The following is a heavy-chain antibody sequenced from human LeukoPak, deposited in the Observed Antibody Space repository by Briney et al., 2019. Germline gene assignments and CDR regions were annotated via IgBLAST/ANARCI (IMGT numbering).Heavy chain of an antibody. D-gene: IGHD1-1*01. Sequence: PGGSLRLSCAASGFTFSSYGMHWVRQAPGKGLEWVAVISYDGTNKNHADSVKGRFTISRDNSKNTLYLQMNSLRAEDTAVYYCARGHSGGDYWGQGTLVTVSS. J-gene: IGHJ4*02. CDR3: ARGHSGGDY. CDR1: GFTFSSYG. V-gene: IGHV3-30*12. CDR2: ISYDGTNK.